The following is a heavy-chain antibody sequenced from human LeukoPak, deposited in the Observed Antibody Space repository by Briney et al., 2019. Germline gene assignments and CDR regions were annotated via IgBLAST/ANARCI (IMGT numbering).Heavy chain of an antibody. J-gene: IGHJ4*02. D-gene: IGHD3-9*01. CDR1: GGSFSGYY. V-gene: IGHV4-34*01. CDR3: AGHDILTGYFDY. CDR2: INHSGST. Sequence: SETLSLTCAVYGGSFSGYYWSWIRQPPGKGLEWIGEINHSGSTNYNPSLKSRVTISVDTSKNQFSLKLSSVTAADTAVYYCAGHDILTGYFDYWGQGTLVTVSS.